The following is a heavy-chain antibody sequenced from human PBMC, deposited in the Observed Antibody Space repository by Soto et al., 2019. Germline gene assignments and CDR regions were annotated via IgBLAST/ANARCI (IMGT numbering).Heavy chain of an antibody. D-gene: IGHD3-3*01. V-gene: IGHV3-15*07. J-gene: IGHJ4*02. CDR2: VKSKADGGTA. CDR1: GFSITNTW. CDR3: NSYPDFWGRHTTL. Sequence: EVQLVESGGGLVQPGGSLRLSCAASGFSITNTWMHWVRQAPGKGLEWVGRVKSKADGGTADYAAPVKGRFTVSRDDSKTTQYLQMNSLKMEDTAVYYCNSYPDFWGRHTTLWGQGTLVTVSS.